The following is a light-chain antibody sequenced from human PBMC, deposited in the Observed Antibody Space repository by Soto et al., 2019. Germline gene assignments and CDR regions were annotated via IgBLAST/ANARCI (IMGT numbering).Light chain of an antibody. Sequence: EIVITQSPATLSVSPGERATLSCRASQSVSSNLAWYQQKPGQATRLLIYGASTRANGIPARFSGSGSGTEFTLTISSLQSEDFAFYYCQQYNNWHPITFGQGTRLEIK. V-gene: IGKV3-15*01. CDR2: GAS. CDR3: QQYNNWHPIT. J-gene: IGKJ5*01. CDR1: QSVSSN.